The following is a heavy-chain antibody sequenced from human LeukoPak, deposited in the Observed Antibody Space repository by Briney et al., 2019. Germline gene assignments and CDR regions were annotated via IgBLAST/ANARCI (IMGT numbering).Heavy chain of an antibody. D-gene: IGHD2-2*01. J-gene: IGHJ4*02. CDR3: ARDYCTTTRCYPNYFDY. CDR1: GASVSSSNYY. Sequence: SETLSLTCTVSGASVSSSNYYWRWIRQPPGKGLEWIGYIYYSGSTNYTPSLKSRVTISVDTSKNQFSLKLSSVTAADTAVYYCARDYCTTTRCYPNYFDYWGQGTLVTVSS. V-gene: IGHV4-61*01. CDR2: IYYSGST.